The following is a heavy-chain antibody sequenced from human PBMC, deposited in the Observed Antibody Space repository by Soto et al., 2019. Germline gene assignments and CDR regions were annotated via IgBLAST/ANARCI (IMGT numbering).Heavy chain of an antibody. Sequence: SETLSLTCTVSGGSISSGGYYWSWIRQHPGKGLEWIGYIYYSGSTYYNPSLKSRVTISVDTSKNQFSLKLSSVTAADTAVYYCARGPSGYDSFSFDYWGQGTLVTVSS. CDR2: IYYSGST. CDR1: GGSISSGGYY. J-gene: IGHJ4*02. D-gene: IGHD5-12*01. V-gene: IGHV4-31*03. CDR3: ARGPSGYDSFSFDY.